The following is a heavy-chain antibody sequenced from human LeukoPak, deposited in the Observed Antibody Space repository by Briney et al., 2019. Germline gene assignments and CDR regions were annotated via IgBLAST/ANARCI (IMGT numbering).Heavy chain of an antibody. V-gene: IGHV4-34*01. D-gene: IGHD2-2*01. CDR3: ARCFSSTSFNLPRRYYYGMDV. CDR1: GGSVSGYY. J-gene: IGHJ6*02. CDR2: INHSGST. Sequence: PSETLSLTCAVYGGSVSGYYWSWIRQPPGKGLEWIGEINHSGSTNYNPSLKGRVTISVDTSKNQFSLKLSSVTAADTAVYYCARCFSSTSFNLPRRYYYGMDVWGQGTTVTVSS.